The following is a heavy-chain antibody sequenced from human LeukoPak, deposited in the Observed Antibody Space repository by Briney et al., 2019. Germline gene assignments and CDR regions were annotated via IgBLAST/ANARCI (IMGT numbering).Heavy chain of an antibody. J-gene: IGHJ5*02. D-gene: IGHD6-13*01. V-gene: IGHV1-2*02. Sequence: VASVKVSCKASGYTFTGSYMHWVRQAPGQGLEWMGWINPNSGGTNYAQKFQGRATMTRDTSISTAYMELSRLRSDDTAVYYCARVVRGAAAGNNWFDPWGQGTLVTVSS. CDR3: ARVVRGAAAGNNWFDP. CDR1: GYTFTGSY. CDR2: INPNSGGT.